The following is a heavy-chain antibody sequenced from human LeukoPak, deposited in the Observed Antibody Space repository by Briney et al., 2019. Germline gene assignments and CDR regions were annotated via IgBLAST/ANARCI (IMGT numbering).Heavy chain of an antibody. CDR1: GFTFSSSW. CDR2: ITRDGSST. Sequence: GGSLRLSCAASGFTFSSSWMHWVRQAPGKGLGCVSRITRDGSSTTYADSVKGRFTTSRDNAKNTLYLQMDSLRDDVTAVYYCARDPGYESWSPFWGGMDVWGNGTTVTVSP. CDR3: ARDPGYESWSPFWGGMDV. D-gene: IGHD3-16*01. J-gene: IGHJ6*04. V-gene: IGHV3-74*01.